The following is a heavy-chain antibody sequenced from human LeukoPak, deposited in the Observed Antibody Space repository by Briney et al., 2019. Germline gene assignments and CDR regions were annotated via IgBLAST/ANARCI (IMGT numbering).Heavy chain of an antibody. V-gene: IGHV4-61*02. CDR1: GGSISSGSYY. J-gene: IGHJ4*02. D-gene: IGHD2-2*01. CDR3: ARDYDYFDY. CDR2: IYTSGSP. Sequence: SETLSLTCTVSGGSISSGSYYWSWIRQPAGKGLEWIGRIYTSGSPNYNPSLKSRVTISVDTSKNQFSLKLSSVTAADTAVYYCARDYDYFDYWGQGTLVTVSS.